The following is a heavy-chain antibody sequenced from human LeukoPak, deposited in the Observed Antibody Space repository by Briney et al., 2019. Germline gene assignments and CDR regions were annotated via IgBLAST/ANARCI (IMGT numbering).Heavy chain of an antibody. Sequence: PSETLSLTCAVYGGSFSGYYWSWIRQPPGKGLGWIGEINHSGSTNYNPSLKSRVTISVDTSKNQFSLKLSSVTAADTAVYYCARVTIVVVPAARVYYYYYYYMDVWGKGTTVTVSS. CDR2: INHSGST. CDR1: GGSFSGYY. D-gene: IGHD2-2*01. V-gene: IGHV4-34*01. CDR3: ARVTIVVVPAARVYYYYYYYMDV. J-gene: IGHJ6*03.